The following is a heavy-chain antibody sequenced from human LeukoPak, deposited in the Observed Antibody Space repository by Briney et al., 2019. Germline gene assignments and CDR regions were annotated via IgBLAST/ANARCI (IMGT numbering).Heavy chain of an antibody. V-gene: IGHV1-69*04. CDR2: IIPILGIA. CDR1: GGTFSSYA. Sequence: GASVKVSCKASGGTFSSYAISWVRQAPGQGLEWMGRIIPILGIANYAQKFQGRVTITADKSTSTAYMELSSLRSEDTAVCYCARLTWFDPWGQGTLVTVSS. J-gene: IGHJ5*02. CDR3: ARLTWFDP.